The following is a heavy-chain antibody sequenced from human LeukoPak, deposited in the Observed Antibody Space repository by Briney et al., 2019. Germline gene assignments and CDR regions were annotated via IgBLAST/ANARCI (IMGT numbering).Heavy chain of an antibody. CDR1: GFTFSSYA. CDR3: AKDRFRIISLLGWFDP. V-gene: IGHV3-23*01. J-gene: IGHJ5*02. D-gene: IGHD2/OR15-2a*01. Sequence: GGSLRLSCAASGFTFSSYAMSWVRQAPGKGLEWVSAISGSGGSTYYADSVKGRFTISRDNSKNTLYLQMNSLRAEDTAVYYCAKDRFRIISLLGWFDPWGQGTLVTVSS. CDR2: ISGSGGST.